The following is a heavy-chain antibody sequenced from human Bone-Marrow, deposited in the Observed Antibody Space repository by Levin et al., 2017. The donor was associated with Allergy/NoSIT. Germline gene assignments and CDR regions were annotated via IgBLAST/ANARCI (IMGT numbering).Heavy chain of an antibody. J-gene: IGHJ4*02. CDR3: ARSSVLELVNDY. V-gene: IGHV1-8*01. CDR1: GYTFTNYD. D-gene: IGHD5/OR15-5a*01. Sequence: GESLKISCKASGYTFTNYDVNWVRQATGQGLEWVGWMNPKSGNTASAQKFQGRVTMTSTNSIATAYLELSSLRSDDTAVYYCARSSVLELVNDYWGQGTLVTVSS. CDR2: MNPKSGNT.